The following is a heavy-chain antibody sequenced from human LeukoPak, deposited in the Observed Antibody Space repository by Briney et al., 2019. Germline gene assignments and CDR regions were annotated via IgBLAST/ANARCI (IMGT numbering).Heavy chain of an antibody. CDR2: IYHNGNT. V-gene: IGHV4-31*03. CDR3: ARGPSWSGGN. CDR1: AGSISTSCFY. Sequence: SETLSLTCTVSAGSISTSCFYWSWYRQPPGKGLEWIEYIYHNGNTQYNPSLKSRLIISVDTSKNQFSLKLNSVTAADTAVYYCARGPSWSGGNWGQGILVVVSS. J-gene: IGHJ4*02. D-gene: IGHD6-13*01.